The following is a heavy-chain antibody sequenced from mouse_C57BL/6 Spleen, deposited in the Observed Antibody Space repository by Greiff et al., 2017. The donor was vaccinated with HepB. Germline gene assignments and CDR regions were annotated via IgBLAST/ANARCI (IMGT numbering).Heavy chain of an antibody. D-gene: IGHD1-2*01. J-gene: IGHJ3*01. CDR2: IDPSDSYT. CDR1: GYTFPSYW. Sequence: VQLQQPGAELVMPGASVKLSCKASGYTFPSYWMHWVKQRPGQGLEWIGEIDPSDSYTNYNQKFKGKSTLTVDKSSSTAYMQLSSLTSEDSAVYYCARPKPQYYGEGFAYWGQGTLVTVSA. CDR3: ARPKPQYYGEGFAY. V-gene: IGHV1-69*01.